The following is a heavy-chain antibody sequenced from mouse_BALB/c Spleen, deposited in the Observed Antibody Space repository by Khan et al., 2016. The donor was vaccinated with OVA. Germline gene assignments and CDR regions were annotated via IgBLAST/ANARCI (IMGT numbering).Heavy chain of an antibody. CDR2: IRKKASGYTT. J-gene: IGHJ3*01. D-gene: IGHD1-2*01. V-gene: IGHV7-3*02. CDR1: GFTFTDYY. CDR3: ARVDYGYGFAY. Sequence: EVELVESGGGLVQPGGSLRLSCATSGFTFTDYYMNWVHQPPGKALEWLGFIRKKASGYTTEYSPSVKGRFTISRDNSQSILYLQMNTLRAEDSATYYCARVDYGYGFAYWGQGTLVTVSA.